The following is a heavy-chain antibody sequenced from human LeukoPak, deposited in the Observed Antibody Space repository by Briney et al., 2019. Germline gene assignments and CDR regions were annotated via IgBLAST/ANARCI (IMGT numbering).Heavy chain of an antibody. CDR3: ANLPPIVVVTANAFDI. D-gene: IGHD2-21*02. V-gene: IGHV3-9*01. J-gene: IGHJ3*02. Sequence: PGRSLRLSCAASGFTFDEYAMHWVRQAPGKGLEWVSGISWNSASIGYADSVKGRFTISRDNAKNSLYLQMNSLRAEDTAVYYCANLPPIVVVTANAFDIWGQGTMVTVSS. CDR1: GFTFDEYA. CDR2: ISWNSASI.